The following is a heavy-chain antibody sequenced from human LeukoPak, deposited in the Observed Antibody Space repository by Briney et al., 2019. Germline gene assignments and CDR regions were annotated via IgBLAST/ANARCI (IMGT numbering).Heavy chain of an antibody. V-gene: IGHV3-48*01. Sequence: QPGRSLRLSCAVSGFTFRRYSMNWVRQAPGRGLEWVSYISSSSSTIYYSDSVQGRFTISRDIAKNSLYLQMNSLRAEDTAVYYCARDRYYDSSGYKREFDYWGQGTLVTVSS. CDR1: GFTFRRYS. CDR3: ARDRYYDSSGYKREFDY. J-gene: IGHJ4*02. D-gene: IGHD3-22*01. CDR2: ISSSSSTI.